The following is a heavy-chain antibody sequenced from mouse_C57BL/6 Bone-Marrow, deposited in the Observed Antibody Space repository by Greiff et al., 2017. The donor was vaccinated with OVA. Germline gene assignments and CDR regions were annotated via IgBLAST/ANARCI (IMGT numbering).Heavy chain of an antibody. D-gene: IGHD2-4*01. CDR1: GYTFTDYY. CDR3: ARWGLRREGYYYAMDY. Sequence: EVQLQQSGPVLVKPGASVKMSCKASGYTFTDYYMNWVKQSHGKSLEWIGVINPYNGGTSYNQKFKGKATLTVDKSSSTAYMELNSLTSEDSAVYYCARWGLRREGYYYAMDYWGRGTSVTVSS. V-gene: IGHV1-19*01. J-gene: IGHJ4*01. CDR2: INPYNGGT.